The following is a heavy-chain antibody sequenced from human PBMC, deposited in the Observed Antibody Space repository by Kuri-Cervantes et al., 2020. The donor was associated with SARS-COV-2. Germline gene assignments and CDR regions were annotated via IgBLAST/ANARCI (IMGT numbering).Heavy chain of an antibody. Sequence: SVKVSCKASGYTFTSYYMHWVRQAPGQGLEWMGIINPSGGSTSYAQKFQGRVTMTRDTSTSTVYMELSSLRSEDTAVYYCARANWRTGGYYYYYMDVWGKGTTVTVSS. CDR1: GYTFTSYY. J-gene: IGHJ6*03. CDR2: INPSGGST. V-gene: IGHV1-46*03. D-gene: IGHD7-27*01. CDR3: ARANWRTGGYYYYYMDV.